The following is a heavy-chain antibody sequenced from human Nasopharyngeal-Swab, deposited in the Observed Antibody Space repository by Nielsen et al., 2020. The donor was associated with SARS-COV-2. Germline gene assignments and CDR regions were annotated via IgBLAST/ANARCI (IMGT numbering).Heavy chain of an antibody. V-gene: IGHV3-15*01. CDR2: IKSKTDGGTT. CDR1: GFTFSNAW. Sequence: GESLKISCAASGFTFSNAWMSWVRQAPGKGLEWVGRIKSKTDGGTTDYAAPVKGRFTISRDDSKNTLYLQMNSLKTEDTAVYYCTTVVAVAGRPSFVDYWGQGTLVTVSS. D-gene: IGHD6-19*01. J-gene: IGHJ4*02. CDR3: TTVVAVAGRPSFVDY.